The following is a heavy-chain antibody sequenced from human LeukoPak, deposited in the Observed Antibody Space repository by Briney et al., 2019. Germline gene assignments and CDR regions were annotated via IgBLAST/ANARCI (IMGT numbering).Heavy chain of an antibody. CDR3: AKLARGPISNADY. J-gene: IGHJ4*02. CDR2: ISGSGGST. CDR1: GFTFSSYA. V-gene: IGHV3-23*01. D-gene: IGHD6-6*01. Sequence: GGSLRLSCAASGFTFSSYAMSWVRQAPGKGREWVSAISGSGGSTYCADSVKGRFTISRDNSKNTLYLQMNSLRAEDTAVYYCAKLARGPISNADYWGQGTLVTVSS.